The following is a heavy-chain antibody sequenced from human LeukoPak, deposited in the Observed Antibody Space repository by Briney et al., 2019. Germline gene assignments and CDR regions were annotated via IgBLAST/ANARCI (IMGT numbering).Heavy chain of an antibody. J-gene: IGHJ4*02. CDR2: IRYDGSSK. V-gene: IGHV3-30*02. CDR3: AKISSH. D-gene: IGHD3-3*02. CDR1: GFIFSSFG. Sequence: GGSLRLSCVASGFIFSSFGLHWARQAPGKRLEWVAFIRYDGSSKYYADSVKGRFTISRDISRNTLYLEMNSLRPDDTAVYYCAKISSHWGQGTLVTVSS.